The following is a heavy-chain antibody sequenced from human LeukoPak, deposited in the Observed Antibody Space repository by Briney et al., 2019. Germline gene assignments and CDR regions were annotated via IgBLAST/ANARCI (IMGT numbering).Heavy chain of an antibody. Sequence: SSETLSPTCTVSGGSISTYYWSWIRQPPEKGLEWIGYIYYSGSTNYNPSLKSRVTMSIDTSKNQFSLKLTSVTAADTAVYYCARHGSDWSFDYWGRGALVTVSS. CDR2: IYYSGST. V-gene: IGHV4-59*08. CDR1: GGSISTYY. D-gene: IGHD6-19*01. CDR3: ARHGSDWSFDY. J-gene: IGHJ4*02.